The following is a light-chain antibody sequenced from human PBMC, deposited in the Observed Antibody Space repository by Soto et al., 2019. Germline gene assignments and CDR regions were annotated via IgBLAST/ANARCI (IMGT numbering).Light chain of an antibody. CDR2: GAS. CDR1: QSVSNF. V-gene: IGKV3-15*01. Sequence: EKVLTQSPATLSMSPGERATLSCRASQSVSNFLAWYQQKTGQTPRLLIYGASTRATGIPARFSGSGSGTEFTLPISSLQSEDFAVYYYQHYTSWPSWTFGQGTKVEVK. J-gene: IGKJ1*01. CDR3: QHYTSWPSWT.